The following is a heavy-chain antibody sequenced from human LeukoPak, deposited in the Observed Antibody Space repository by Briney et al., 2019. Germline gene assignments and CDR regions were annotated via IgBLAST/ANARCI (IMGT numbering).Heavy chain of an antibody. CDR3: ARAGLRDFWSGLSIYDYYYMDV. CDR1: GGTFSSYA. Sequence: ASVKVSCKASGGTFSSYAISWVRQAPGQGLEWMGGIIPIFGTANYAQKFQGRVTITTDESTSTAYMELSSLRSEDTAVYYCARAGLRDFWSGLSIYDYYYMDVWGKGTTVTVSS. CDR2: IIPIFGTA. J-gene: IGHJ6*03. D-gene: IGHD3-3*01. V-gene: IGHV1-69*05.